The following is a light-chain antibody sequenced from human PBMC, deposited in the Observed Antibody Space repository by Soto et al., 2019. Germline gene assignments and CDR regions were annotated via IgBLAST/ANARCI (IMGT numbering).Light chain of an antibody. CDR3: QSFDSSLSVSV. J-gene: IGLJ3*02. V-gene: IGLV1-40*01. CDR2: ANN. CDR1: SPNIGAGYD. Sequence: QSVLTQPPSVSGAPGQRVTISCTGSSPNIGAGYDVHWYQLLPGRTPRLLIYANNNRPSGVPDRFSGSKSGTSASLAITGLQADDEADYYCQSFDSSLSVSVFGGGTKLTVL.